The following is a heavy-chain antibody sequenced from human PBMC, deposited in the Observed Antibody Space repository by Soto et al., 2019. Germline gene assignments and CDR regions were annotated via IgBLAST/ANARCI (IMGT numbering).Heavy chain of an antibody. V-gene: IGHV3-7*01. D-gene: IGHD6-6*01. CDR3: TRTISALPGDDY. CDR1: GFTFNRYW. CDR2: IKQDGSER. J-gene: IGHJ4*02. Sequence: GGSLRLSCAASGFTFNRYWMGWVRQAPGKGPEWLANIKQDGSERYYVDSEKGRFTISRDNVKNSVYLQMNSLRAEDTAVYYCTRTISALPGDDYWGQGTLVTVSS.